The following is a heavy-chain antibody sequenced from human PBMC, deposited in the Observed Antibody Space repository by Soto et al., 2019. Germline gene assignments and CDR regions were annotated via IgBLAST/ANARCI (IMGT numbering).Heavy chain of an antibody. Sequence: GGSLRLSCAASGFTISSYAMSWVRQAPGKGLEWVSAISGSGGSTYYADSVKGRFTISRDNSKNTLYLQMNSLRAEDTAVYYCAHHRFYDILTGLFDYWGQGTLVTVSS. CDR2: ISGSGGST. CDR3: AHHRFYDILTGLFDY. V-gene: IGHV3-23*01. CDR1: GFTISSYA. D-gene: IGHD3-9*01. J-gene: IGHJ4*02.